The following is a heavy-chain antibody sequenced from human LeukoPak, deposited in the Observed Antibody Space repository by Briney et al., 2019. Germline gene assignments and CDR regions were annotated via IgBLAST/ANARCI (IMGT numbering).Heavy chain of an antibody. Sequence: QTGRSRRLSCAASGFTFSDSGMYWVRQSPGKGLEWVALIWYDGSNKYYADSVKGRFTISRDNSKNTLYLQMNSLRAEDTAVYYCAKGRWVQPAGYLDFSGQGTLVTVSA. CDR2: IWYDGSNK. D-gene: IGHD5-24*01. J-gene: IGHJ4*02. V-gene: IGHV3-33*06. CDR1: GFTFSDSG. CDR3: AKGRWVQPAGYLDF.